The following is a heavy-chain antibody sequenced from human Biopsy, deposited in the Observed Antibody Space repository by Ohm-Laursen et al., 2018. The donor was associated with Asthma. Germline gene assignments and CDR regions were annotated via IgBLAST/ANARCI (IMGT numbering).Heavy chain of an antibody. CDR2: IIVYNGNT. Sequence: ASVKVSCKTSGYTFNSAGITWVRQAPGQGLEWMGWIIVYNGNTKVAQRLQDRVTMITDTSTSTAYMELRSLRSDDTAVYFCARAVDYSHYYGIDVWGQGTTVTVS. CDR1: GYTFNSAG. J-gene: IGHJ6*02. V-gene: IGHV1-18*01. CDR3: ARAVDYSHYYGIDV. D-gene: IGHD3-10*01.